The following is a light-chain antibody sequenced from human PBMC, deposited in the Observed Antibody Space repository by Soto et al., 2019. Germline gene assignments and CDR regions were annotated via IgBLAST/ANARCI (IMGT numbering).Light chain of an antibody. V-gene: IGLV2-11*01. Sequence: QSVLTQPRSVSGSPGQSVTISCTGTSSDVGGYNYVSWYQQHPGKAPKLMIYDVSKRPSGVPDRFSGSKSGNMASLTISGLQAEDEADYYCCSPGVFGGGTKLTVL. J-gene: IGLJ2*01. CDR2: DVS. CDR3: CSPGV. CDR1: SSDVGGYNY.